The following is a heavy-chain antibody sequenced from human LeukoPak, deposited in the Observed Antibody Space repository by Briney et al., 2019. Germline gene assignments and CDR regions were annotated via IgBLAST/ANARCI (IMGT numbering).Heavy chain of an antibody. D-gene: IGHD1-26*01. V-gene: IGHV1-58*02. CDR2: IVVGSGNT. J-gene: IGHJ4*02. Sequence: SVKVSCKASGFTFTSSAMQWVRQARGQRLKWIGWIVVGSGNTNYAQKFQERVTITRDMSTSTAYMELSSLRSEDTAVYYCAAWSIGGATQSPFDYWGQGTLVTVSS. CDR3: AAWSIGGATQSPFDY. CDR1: GFTFTSSA.